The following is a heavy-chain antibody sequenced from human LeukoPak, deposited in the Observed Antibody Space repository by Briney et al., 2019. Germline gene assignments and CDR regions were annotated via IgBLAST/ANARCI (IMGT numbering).Heavy chain of an antibody. Sequence: PGGSLRLSCAASGFTFSSYWMSWVRQAPGKGLEWVANIKQDGSEKYYVDSVKGRFTISRDNSKNTLYLQMNSLRAEDTAVYYCAKVQKTALYSSSSDDAFDIWGQGTMVTVSS. J-gene: IGHJ3*02. CDR1: GFTFSSYW. CDR2: IKQDGSEK. D-gene: IGHD6-6*01. V-gene: IGHV3-7*01. CDR3: AKVQKTALYSSSSDDAFDI.